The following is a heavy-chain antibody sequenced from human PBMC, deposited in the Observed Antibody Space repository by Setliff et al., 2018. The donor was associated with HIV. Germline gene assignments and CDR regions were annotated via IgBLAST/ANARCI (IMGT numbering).Heavy chain of an antibody. CDR3: ARGVWSGYYPDAFYI. J-gene: IGHJ3*02. Sequence: SETLSLTCTVSGGSVSSGGYYWSWIRQHPGKGLECIGYIYYSGSTSYNPSLKSRVTISVDTSKNQFSLKLKSLTAADTAMYYCARGVWSGYYPDAFYIWGQGTMVTVSS. CDR1: GGSVSSGGYY. V-gene: IGHV4-31*03. D-gene: IGHD3-3*01. CDR2: IYYSGST.